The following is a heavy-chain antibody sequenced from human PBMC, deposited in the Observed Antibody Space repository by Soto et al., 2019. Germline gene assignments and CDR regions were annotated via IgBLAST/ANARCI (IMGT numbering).Heavy chain of an antibody. J-gene: IGHJ4*02. V-gene: IGHV1-18*01. D-gene: IGHD6-13*01. CDR2: ISAYNGNT. CDR1: GDSFTSYG. Sequence: ASVKVSCKASGDSFTSYGISWVRQAPGQGLEWMGWISAYNGNTNYAQKLQDRVTMTTDTSTSTAYMELRSLRSDDTAVYYCARVAAARTFDYWGQGTLVTVSS. CDR3: ARVAAARTFDY.